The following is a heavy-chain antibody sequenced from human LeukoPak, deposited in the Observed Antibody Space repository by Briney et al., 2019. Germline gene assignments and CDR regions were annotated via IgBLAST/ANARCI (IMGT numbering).Heavy chain of an antibody. CDR3: AKLSPNSDFWSAYYDYYYYGMDV. Sequence: GGSLRLSCAASRFTFSSYAMSWVRQAPGKGLEWVSGISGSGGSTYYADSVKGRFTISRDNSKNTLYLQMNSLRAEDTAVYYCAKLSPNSDFWSAYYDYYYYGMDVWGQGTTVTVSS. V-gene: IGHV3-23*01. CDR1: RFTFSSYA. J-gene: IGHJ6*02. CDR2: ISGSGGST. D-gene: IGHD3-3*01.